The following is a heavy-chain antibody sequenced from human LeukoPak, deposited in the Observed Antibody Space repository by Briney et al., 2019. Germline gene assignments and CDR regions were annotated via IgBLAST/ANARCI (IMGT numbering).Heavy chain of an antibody. Sequence: PGGSLRLSCAGSGFTFGTYSMNWVRQAPGKGLEWVSIISGSGGSINYADSVKGRFTMSRDNSKNTVYLQMNSLRAEDTAVYYCAKDFSGIMITFGGVIVPGAFDIRGQGTMVTVSS. CDR2: ISGSGGSI. V-gene: IGHV3-23*01. CDR1: GFTFGTYS. CDR3: AKDFSGIMITFGGVIVPGAFDI. J-gene: IGHJ3*02. D-gene: IGHD3-16*02.